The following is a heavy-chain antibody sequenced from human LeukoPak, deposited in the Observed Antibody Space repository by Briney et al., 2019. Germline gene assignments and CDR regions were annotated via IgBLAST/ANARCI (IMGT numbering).Heavy chain of an antibody. Sequence: KVSFKASGGPLNSYAISWGGPAPGQRAGWMGGIIPIFGTANYAQKFQGRVTITTDESTSTAYMELSSLRSEDTAVYYCARGSYYYYMDVWGKGTTVTVSS. CDR3: ARGSYYYYMDV. CDR1: GGPLNSYA. J-gene: IGHJ6*03. CDR2: IIPIFGTA. V-gene: IGHV1-69*05.